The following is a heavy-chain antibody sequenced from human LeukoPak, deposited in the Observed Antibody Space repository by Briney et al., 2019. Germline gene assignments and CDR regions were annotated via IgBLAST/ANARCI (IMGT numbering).Heavy chain of an antibody. CDR3: ARDTALTITPGGPDY. CDR1: GYIFASYG. CDR2: ISAYNGDT. D-gene: IGHD2-8*02. J-gene: IGHJ4*02. V-gene: IGHV1-18*01. Sequence: ASVKVSCKASGYIFASYGISWVRQAPGQGPEWLGWISAYNGDTKYAQHLEGRVTLTTDTSTGTAYMELRSLTADDTALYYCARDTALTITPGGPDYWGRGTLITVSS.